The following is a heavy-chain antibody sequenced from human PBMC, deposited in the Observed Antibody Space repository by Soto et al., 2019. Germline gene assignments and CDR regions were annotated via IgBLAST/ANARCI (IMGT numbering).Heavy chain of an antibody. V-gene: IGHV3-43*01. Sequence: EVQLVESGGVVVQPGGSLRLSCAASGFTFDDYTMHWVRQAPGKGLEWVSLISWDGGSTYYADSVKGRFTISRDNSKNALYLQMNSLRTEDTALYYCAKGGTKMYSGWFDPWGQGTLVTVSS. CDR2: ISWDGGST. CDR1: GFTFDDYT. CDR3: AKGGTKMYSGWFDP. J-gene: IGHJ5*02. D-gene: IGHD1-26*01.